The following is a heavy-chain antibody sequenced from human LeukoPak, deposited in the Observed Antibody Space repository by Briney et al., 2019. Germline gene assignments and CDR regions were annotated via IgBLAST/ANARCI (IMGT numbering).Heavy chain of an antibody. J-gene: IGHJ5*02. CDR2: VSGGGGST. Sequence: GGSLRLSCAASGFTFSSYAMSWVRQAPGKGLGWVSAVSGGGGSTYYADSVKGRFTISRDNSKNTLYLQMNSLRAEDTAVYYCANQVPARNWFDPWGQGTLVTVSS. CDR3: ANQVPARNWFDP. D-gene: IGHD2-2*01. CDR1: GFTFSSYA. V-gene: IGHV3-23*01.